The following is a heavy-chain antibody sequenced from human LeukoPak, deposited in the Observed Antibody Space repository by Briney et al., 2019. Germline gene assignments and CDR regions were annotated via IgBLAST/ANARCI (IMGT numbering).Heavy chain of an antibody. CDR1: GFTSSSYG. CDR2: IWYDGSNK. D-gene: IGHD6-13*01. J-gene: IGHJ4*02. Sequence: GGSLRLSCAASGFTSSSYGMHWVRQAPGKGLEWVAVIWYDGSNKYYADSVKGRFTISRDNSKSTLYLQMNSLRAEDTAVYYCAREGQQQLGLDYWGQGTLVTVSS. CDR3: AREGQQQLGLDY. V-gene: IGHV3-33*01.